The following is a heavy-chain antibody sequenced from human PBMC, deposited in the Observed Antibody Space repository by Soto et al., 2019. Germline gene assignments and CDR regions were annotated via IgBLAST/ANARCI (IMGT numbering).Heavy chain of an antibody. Sequence: QVQLVQSGAEVKKPGSSVKVSCKASGGTFSSHVFNWVRQAPGQGLEWMGGVIPIFGTPNYAQKFQGRVTITAGESTSTVQMELKRLRSEDTAVYYCARDLEFRDGNISHLDFWGQGTLVTVSS. V-gene: IGHV1-69*01. CDR3: ARDLEFRDGNISHLDF. CDR2: VIPIFGTP. D-gene: IGHD3-10*01. J-gene: IGHJ4*02. CDR1: GGTFSSHV.